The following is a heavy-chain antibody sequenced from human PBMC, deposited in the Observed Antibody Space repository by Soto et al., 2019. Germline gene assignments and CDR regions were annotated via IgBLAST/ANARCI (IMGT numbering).Heavy chain of an antibody. CDR1: GFTFSTCA. J-gene: IGHJ3*01. V-gene: IGHV3-30*18. CDR2: ISYDGSEK. Sequence: GGSLRLSCAASGFTFSTCAMHWVRQAPGKGLEWVALISYDGSEKYYADSVKGRFTISRDNSKNTLYLQMNSLRAEDTAVYYCAKSQWFPLPSVGGQGTMVTVSS. D-gene: IGHD3-22*01. CDR3: AKSQWFPLPSV.